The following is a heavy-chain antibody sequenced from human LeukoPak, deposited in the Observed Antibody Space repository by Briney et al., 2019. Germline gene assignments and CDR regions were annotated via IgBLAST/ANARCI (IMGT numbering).Heavy chain of an antibody. D-gene: IGHD3-22*01. CDR2: ISYSGTT. J-gene: IGHJ5*02. Sequence: SETLSLTCTVSDVSISSYYWSWIRQPPGKGLEWIGYISYSGTTNYSPSLKSRVTISLDRSKNQISLKLSSVTAADTAVHYCARHRGHDSGGYYRWFDPWGPGTLVTVSS. CDR3: ARHRGHDSGGYYRWFDP. CDR1: DVSISSYY. V-gene: IGHV4-59*08.